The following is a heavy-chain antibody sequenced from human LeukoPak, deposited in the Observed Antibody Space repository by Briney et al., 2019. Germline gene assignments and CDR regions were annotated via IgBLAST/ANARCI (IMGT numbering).Heavy chain of an antibody. CDR2: IYTSGST. CDR3: AVTGGSSSNLHYFDY. Sequence: SQTLSLTCTVSGGSISSGSYYWTWIRQPAGKGLECIGRIYTSGSTNYNPSLKSRVTISVDTSKNQFSLKLSSVTAADTAVYYCAVTGGSSSNLHYFDYWGQGTLVTVSS. CDR1: GGSISSGSYY. J-gene: IGHJ4*02. V-gene: IGHV4-61*02. D-gene: IGHD6-6*01.